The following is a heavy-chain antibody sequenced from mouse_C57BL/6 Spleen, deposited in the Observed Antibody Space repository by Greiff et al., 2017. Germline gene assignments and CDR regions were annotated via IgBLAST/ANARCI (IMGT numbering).Heavy chain of an antibody. Sequence: DVKLQESGPGLAKPSQTLCLTCSVTGYSITSDYWNWSWKFPGNKLEYMGYISYSGSTYYNPYLKSRIPLTRHTSENLYYLQLNSVTTEDTASYYGTRWNGNYFDYWGQGTTLTVSS. J-gene: IGHJ2*01. D-gene: IGHD2-1*01. V-gene: IGHV3-8*01. CDR2: ISYSGST. CDR3: TRWNGNYFDY. CDR1: GYSITSDY.